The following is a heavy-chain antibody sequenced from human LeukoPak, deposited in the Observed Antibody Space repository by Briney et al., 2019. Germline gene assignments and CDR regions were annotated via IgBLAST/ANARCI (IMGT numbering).Heavy chain of an antibody. CDR3: ARDGRFPPEVLPRYFDS. D-gene: IGHD1-14*01. J-gene: IGHJ4*02. CDR1: AGSISSDSYY. Sequence: PSETLSLTCTVSAGSISSDSYYWGWIRQPPGKGLEWIGTIYYSGNTYYNPSLKSRLTISVDTSKNQFSLKLRSVTAADTAVYYCARDGRFPPEVLPRYFDSWGQGTLVTVSS. CDR2: IYYSGNT. V-gene: IGHV4-39*07.